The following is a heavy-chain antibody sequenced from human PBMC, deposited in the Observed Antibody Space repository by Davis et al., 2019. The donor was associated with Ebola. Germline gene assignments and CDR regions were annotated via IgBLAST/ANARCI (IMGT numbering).Heavy chain of an antibody. D-gene: IGHD3-10*01. CDR1: GIIISSNY. CDR3: ATDPYYPI. V-gene: IGHV3-66*01. Sequence: SLKSCSAASGIIISSNYMSWVRPAPGKRQGWGSVNYSGGSTYYAHYVKGRFTISRDKSKNTLYLQMNSLRAEDTAVYYCATDPYYPIWGQGTMVTVSS. CDR2: NYSGGST. J-gene: IGHJ3*02.